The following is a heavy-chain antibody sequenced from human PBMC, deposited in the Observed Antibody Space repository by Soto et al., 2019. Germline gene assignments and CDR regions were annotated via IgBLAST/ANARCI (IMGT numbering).Heavy chain of an antibody. CDR3: AIGFGSDWSYFDY. CDR2: ISDSGDRT. D-gene: IGHD3-9*01. V-gene: IGHV3-23*01. Sequence: EVQLLESGGGLVQPGGSLRLSCGASGFTFSTYAMSWVRQAPGKGLERVAGISDSGDRTYHADSVKGRLTISRDNSKNTLFLQMISLRVEDTATYYCAIGFGSDWSYFDYWGQGDLVIVSS. CDR1: GFTFSTYA. J-gene: IGHJ4*02.